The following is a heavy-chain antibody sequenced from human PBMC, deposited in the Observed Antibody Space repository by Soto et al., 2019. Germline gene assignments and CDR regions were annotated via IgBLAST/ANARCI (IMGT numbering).Heavy chain of an antibody. D-gene: IGHD6-19*01. V-gene: IGHV4-4*07. Sequence: QVQLQESGPGLVKPSETLSLTCTVSGGSISSYYWSWIRQPAGRGLEWIGRIYTSGSTNYNPSLKSRVTMSVDTSKNQFSLKLSSVTAADTAVYYCARDDGSGWYGPFDYWGQGTLVTVSS. CDR2: IYTSGST. CDR1: GGSISSYY. J-gene: IGHJ4*02. CDR3: ARDDGSGWYGPFDY.